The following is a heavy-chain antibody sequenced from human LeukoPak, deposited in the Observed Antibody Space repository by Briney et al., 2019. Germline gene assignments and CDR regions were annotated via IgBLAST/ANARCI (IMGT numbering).Heavy chain of an antibody. D-gene: IGHD3-9*01. CDR2: IRSKAYGGTT. Sequence: GGSLILSCSASGFTFGDYSMGWFRQAPAKGLEWVGCIRSKAYGGTTEYDASVKSTFTISRDASESVDYLQRDSLKTEATAAYYCSREVRYFDWFQADYWGQGTLVTVSS. CDR3: SREVRYFDWFQADY. CDR1: GFTFGDYS. J-gene: IGHJ4*02. V-gene: IGHV3-49*03.